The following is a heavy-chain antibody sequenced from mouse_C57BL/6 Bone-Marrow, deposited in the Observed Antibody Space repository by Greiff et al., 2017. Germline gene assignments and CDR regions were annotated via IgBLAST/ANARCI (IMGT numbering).Heavy chain of an antibody. CDR3: ARPYYSNYWYFDV. J-gene: IGHJ1*03. CDR1: GYTFTSYW. D-gene: IGHD2-5*01. Sequence: QVQLQQSGAKLVKPGASVKMSCKASGYTFTSYWITWVKQRPGQGLEWIGDIYPGSGSTNYNEKFKSKATLTVDTSSSTAYMQLSSLTSEDSAVYYCARPYYSNYWYFDVWGTGTTVTVSS. V-gene: IGHV1-55*01. CDR2: IYPGSGST.